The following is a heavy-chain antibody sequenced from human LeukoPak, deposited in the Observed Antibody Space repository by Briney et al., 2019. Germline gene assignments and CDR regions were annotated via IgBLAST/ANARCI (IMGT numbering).Heavy chain of an antibody. Sequence: GGSLRLSCAASGFTFNSYAMYWVRQAPGKGLEWVSGIFGSGGSAHYADSVKGRFTIFRDNSKNTVYLQMNSLRAEATAVYYCAKTTTGYSSGRYPGWPVDYWGQGTLVTVSS. CDR1: GFTFNSYA. V-gene: IGHV3-23*01. CDR2: IFGSGGSA. J-gene: IGHJ4*02. CDR3: AKTTTGYSSGRYPGWPVDY. D-gene: IGHD6-19*01.